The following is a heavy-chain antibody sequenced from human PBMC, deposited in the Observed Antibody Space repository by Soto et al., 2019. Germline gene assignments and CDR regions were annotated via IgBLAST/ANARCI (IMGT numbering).Heavy chain of an antibody. CDR3: AKKPPGDWVAMFDH. Sequence: ESVGGVVQPGRSLRLSCAASGFTFSVYGMHWVRQAPGKGLEWVAVMSHDGTNKFYADSVKGRFTISRDNSKNTLYLQMNSLRSEDTAMYYCAKKPPGDWVAMFDHWGQGTLVTVSS. V-gene: IGHV3-30*18. J-gene: IGHJ4*02. D-gene: IGHD2-21*02. CDR1: GFTFSVYG. CDR2: MSHDGTNK.